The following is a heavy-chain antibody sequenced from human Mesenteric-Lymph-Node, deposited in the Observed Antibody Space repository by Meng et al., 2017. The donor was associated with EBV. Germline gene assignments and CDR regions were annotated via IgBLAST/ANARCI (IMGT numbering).Heavy chain of an antibody. Sequence: QGQLQQWGAGLLKPSETLSLTCTVYGGSFTEHYWTWIRQPPGKGLEWIAEINHSGGTNYNLSLKNRVTISIDLSKNHFSLKVSSVTAADTAVYYCARSSYGSGSYSPFDFWGEGNLVTVSS. V-gene: IGHV4-34*01. CDR1: GGSFTEHY. CDR3: ARSSYGSGSYSPFDF. J-gene: IGHJ4*02. D-gene: IGHD3-10*01. CDR2: INHSGGT.